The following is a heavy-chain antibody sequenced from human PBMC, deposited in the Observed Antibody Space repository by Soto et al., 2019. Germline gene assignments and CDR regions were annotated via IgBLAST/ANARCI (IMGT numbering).Heavy chain of an antibody. V-gene: IGHV3-33*01. CDR2: LWYDGSNK. D-gene: IGHD2-15*01. CDR3: ARGGWRANWYFDL. J-gene: IGHJ2*01. Sequence: QVQLVESGGGVVQPGRSLRLSCAASGFTFNSYGMHWVRQAPGKGLEWVAVLWYDGSNKYYADSVKGRFTISRDNSKNTLYLQMNSLRAEDTAVYYCARGGWRANWYFDLWGRGTLVTVSS. CDR1: GFTFNSYG.